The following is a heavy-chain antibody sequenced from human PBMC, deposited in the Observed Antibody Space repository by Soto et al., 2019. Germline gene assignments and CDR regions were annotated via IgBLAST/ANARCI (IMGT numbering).Heavy chain of an antibody. J-gene: IGHJ4*02. CDR3: ARGIFGSGTANDY. V-gene: IGHV3-74*01. CDR1: GFTFSGSW. D-gene: IGHD3-10*01. CDR2: INGDGSGT. Sequence: EVQLVESGGGLVQPGGSLRLSCAASGFTFSGSWMHWVRQAPGKGLVWVSRINGDGSGTSYADFVKGRFTISRDDAKNTLCLQMNGLRAEDTAVYDCARGIFGSGTANDYWGQGTLVTVSS.